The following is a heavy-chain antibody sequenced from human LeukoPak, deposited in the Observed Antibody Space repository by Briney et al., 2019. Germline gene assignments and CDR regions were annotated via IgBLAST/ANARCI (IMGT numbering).Heavy chain of an antibody. CDR2: ISSNGGST. J-gene: IGHJ4*02. CDR3: AKESGHCGADCLALNDY. D-gene: IGHD2-21*02. Sequence: GGSLRLSCSASGFTFSSYAMHWVRQAPGKGLEYVSAISSNGGSTYYADSVKGRFTVSRDNTKNSLYLQMNSLRAEDTAVYFCAKESGHCGADCLALNDYWGQGTLVTVSS. V-gene: IGHV3-64*04. CDR1: GFTFSSYA.